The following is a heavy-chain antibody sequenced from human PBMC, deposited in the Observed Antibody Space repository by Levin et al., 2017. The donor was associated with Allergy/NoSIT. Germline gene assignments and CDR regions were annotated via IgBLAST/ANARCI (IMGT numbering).Heavy chain of an antibody. CDR2: ISSGSSTI. CDR3: VGYYGFDY. J-gene: IGHJ4*02. V-gene: IGHV3-48*01. CDR1: GFTFSTYS. Sequence: GESLKISCAASGFTFSTYSMNWVRQAPGKGLEWVSYISSGSSTIYYADSVKGRFTISRDNAKNSLYLQMNSLRAEDTAVYYCVGYYGFDYWGQGTLVTVSS. D-gene: IGHD1-26*01.